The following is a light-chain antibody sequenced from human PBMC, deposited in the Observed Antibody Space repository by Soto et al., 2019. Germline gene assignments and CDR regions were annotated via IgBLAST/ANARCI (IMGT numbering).Light chain of an antibody. Sequence: EFVLTQSPGTLSLSPGERATLSCRASQTVRKNYLAWYQQKPGQAPRLMIYDASSRDTGIPDRFSGGGSGTEFTLTISRLEPEDFAVYDCQQFSSYPLTFGGGTKV. V-gene: IGKV3-20*01. CDR3: QQFSSYPLT. CDR1: QTVRKNY. CDR2: DAS. J-gene: IGKJ4*01.